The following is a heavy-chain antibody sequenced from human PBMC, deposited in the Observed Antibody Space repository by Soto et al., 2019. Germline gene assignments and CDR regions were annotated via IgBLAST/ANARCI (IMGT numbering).Heavy chain of an antibody. CDR2: IIPIFGTA. CDR1: GGTLGSYA. CDR3: ARAQGYCSGGSCYPSDYYYYGMAV. J-gene: IGHJ6*02. V-gene: IGHV1-69*01. D-gene: IGHD2-15*01. Sequence: SVKVSCKASGGTLGSYASSWVRQAPGQGLEWMGGIIPIFGTANYAQKFQGRVTITADESTSTAYMELSSLRSEDTAVYYCARAQGYCSGGSCYPSDYYYYGMAVWGQGTTVTVSS.